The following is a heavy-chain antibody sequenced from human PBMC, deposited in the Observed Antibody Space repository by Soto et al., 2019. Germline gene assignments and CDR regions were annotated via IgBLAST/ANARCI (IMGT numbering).Heavy chain of an antibody. Sequence: PSETLSLTCTVSGGSISSYYWSWIRQPPGKGLEWIGYIYYSGSTNYNPSLKSRVTISLDTSKNHFSLKLSSVTAADTAVYYCARVRGLRGQLTAFDVWGQGTMVTVSS. D-gene: IGHD6-6*01. J-gene: IGHJ3*01. CDR3: ARVRGLRGQLTAFDV. CDR1: GGSISSYY. CDR2: IYYSGST. V-gene: IGHV4-59*01.